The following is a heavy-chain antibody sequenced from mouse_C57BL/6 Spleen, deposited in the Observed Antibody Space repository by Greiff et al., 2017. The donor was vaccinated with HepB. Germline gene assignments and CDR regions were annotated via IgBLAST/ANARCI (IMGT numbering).Heavy chain of an antibody. CDR2: IHPNSGST. CDR1: GYTFTSYW. D-gene: IGHD2-5*01. Sequence: VQLQQPGAELVKPGASVKLSCKASGYTFTSYWMHWVKQRPGQGLEWIGMIHPNSGSTNYNEKFKSKATLTVDKSSSTAYMQLSSLTSEDSAVYYCARGPYYSNWYFDVWGTGTTVTVSS. V-gene: IGHV1-64*01. J-gene: IGHJ1*03. CDR3: ARGPYYSNWYFDV.